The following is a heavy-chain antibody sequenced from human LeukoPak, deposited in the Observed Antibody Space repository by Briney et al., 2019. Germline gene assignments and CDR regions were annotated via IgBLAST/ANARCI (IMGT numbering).Heavy chain of an antibody. D-gene: IGHD3-22*01. J-gene: IGHJ4*02. CDR3: ARVTGYMIEDYFDY. Sequence: ASETLSLTFTVSGVSISSSNSYWGWIRQPPGKGLEWIGSIYYSGNTYYNASLKSQVSISIDTSKNQFSLRLTSVTAADTAVYYCARVTGYMIEDYFDYWGQGTLVTVSS. CDR2: IYYSGNT. V-gene: IGHV4-39*07. CDR1: GVSISSSNSY.